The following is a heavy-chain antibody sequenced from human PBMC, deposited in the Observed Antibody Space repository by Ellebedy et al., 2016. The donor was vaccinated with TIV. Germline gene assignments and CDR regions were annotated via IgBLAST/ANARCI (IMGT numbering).Heavy chain of an antibody. CDR2: ISYDGSNK. J-gene: IGHJ4*02. CDR3: ARSNAAGYAQGNDY. CDR1: GFTFSSYA. Sequence: PGGSLRLSCAASGFTFSSYAMHWVRQAPGKGLEWVAVISYDGSNKHYADSVKGRFTISRDNSKNTLYLQMNSLRAEDTAVYYCARSNAAGYAQGNDYWGQGTLVTVSS. V-gene: IGHV3-30-3*01. D-gene: IGHD3-9*01.